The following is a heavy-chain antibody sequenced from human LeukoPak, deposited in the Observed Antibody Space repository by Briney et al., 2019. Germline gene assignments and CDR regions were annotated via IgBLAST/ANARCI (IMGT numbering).Heavy chain of an antibody. D-gene: IGHD3-9*01. J-gene: IGHJ4*02. CDR2: ITGSVGRT. V-gene: IGHV3-23*01. CDR1: GFTFSSYA. Sequence: GGSLRLSCAASGFTFSSYAMSWVRQAPGKGLEWGSAITGSVGRTYYADSVKVRFTISRDNPKTMLYLQMNSLRAEDTAVYYCAKDSHYVILTRPFDYWGQGTLVTVSS. CDR3: AKDSHYVILTRPFDY.